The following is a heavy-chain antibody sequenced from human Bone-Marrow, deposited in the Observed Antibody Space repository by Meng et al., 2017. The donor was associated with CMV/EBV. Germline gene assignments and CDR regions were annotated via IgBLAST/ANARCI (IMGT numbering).Heavy chain of an antibody. CDR1: GFTFSSYA. Sequence: GGSLRLSCAASGFTFSSYAMHWVRQAPGKGLEWVAFIRYDGSNKYYADSVKGRFTISRDNSKNTLYLQMNSLRAEDTAVYYCAKDVLWRPAAILPYYYYGMDVWGQGPTVTVSS. CDR3: AKDVLWRPAAILPYYYYGMDV. V-gene: IGHV3-30*02. J-gene: IGHJ6*01. CDR2: IRYDGSNK. D-gene: IGHD2-2*01.